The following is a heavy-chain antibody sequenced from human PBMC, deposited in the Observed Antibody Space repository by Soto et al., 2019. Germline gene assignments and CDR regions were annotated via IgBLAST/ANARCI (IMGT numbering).Heavy chain of an antibody. Sequence: GGSLRLSCAASGFTFSSYSMNWVRQAPGKGLEWVSYISSSSSTIYYADSVKGRFTISRDNAKNSLYLQMNSLRAEDTAVYYCARDNWYYYDSSGPSTDWFDPWGQGTLVTVSS. CDR3: ARDNWYYYDSSGPSTDWFDP. D-gene: IGHD3-22*01. CDR2: ISSSSSTI. CDR1: GFTFSSYS. V-gene: IGHV3-48*01. J-gene: IGHJ5*02.